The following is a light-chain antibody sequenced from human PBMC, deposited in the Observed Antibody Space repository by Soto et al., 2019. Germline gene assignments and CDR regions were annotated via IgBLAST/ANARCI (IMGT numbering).Light chain of an antibody. CDR2: GAS. J-gene: IGKJ5*01. CDR3: QQYNNWPYS. Sequence: IVLTQSPGTLSLSPGERATLSCRASQSVSSSYLAWYQQKRGQAPRLHVYGASSRATGIPDRFSGSGSGTNFTLTISGLQSEDSAVYFCQQYNNWPYSFGKGTRLRL. V-gene: IGKV3-20*01. CDR1: QSVSSSY.